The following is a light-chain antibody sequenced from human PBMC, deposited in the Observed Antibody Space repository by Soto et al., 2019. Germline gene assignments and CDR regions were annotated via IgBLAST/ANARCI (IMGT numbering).Light chain of an antibody. CDR1: QSINNW. CDR2: KTS. V-gene: IGKV1-5*03. Sequence: DIQMTQSPSTLSASVGDRVTITCRASQSINNWLAWYQQKPGKAPKLLIYKTSDLESGVPSRFSGSGSGTEFSLTISSLQPDDFATYYCQQYKSFSLTFGKGTRVEVK. J-gene: IGKJ4*01. CDR3: QQYKSFSLT.